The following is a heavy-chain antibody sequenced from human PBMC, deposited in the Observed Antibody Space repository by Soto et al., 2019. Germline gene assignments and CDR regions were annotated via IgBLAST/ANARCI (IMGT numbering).Heavy chain of an antibody. CDR3: ATEIDWLHAFDI. CDR1: GFTFSSYW. V-gene: IGHV3-15*07. CDR2: IKSKTDGGTT. J-gene: IGHJ3*02. Sequence: GGSLRLSCAASGFTFSSYWMHWVRQAPGKGLVWVGRIKSKTDGGTTDYAAPVKGRFTISRDDSKNTLYLQMNSLKTEDTAVYYCATEIDWLHAFDIWGQGTMVTVSS. D-gene: IGHD3-9*01.